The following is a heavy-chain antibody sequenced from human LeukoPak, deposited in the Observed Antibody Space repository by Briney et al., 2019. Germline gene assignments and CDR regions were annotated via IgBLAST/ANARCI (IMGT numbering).Heavy chain of an antibody. CDR3: ARDQRGSYYGFFDY. V-gene: IGHV3-7*01. Sequence: PPGGSLRLSCAASGFTFSTYSMSWVRQAPGKGLEWVANIKQNGGDKYYVDSVKGRFTISRDNAKNSLYLQMNSLRVEDTAVYYCARDQRGSYYGFFDYWGQGTLVTVSS. D-gene: IGHD1-26*01. J-gene: IGHJ4*02. CDR2: IKQNGGDK. CDR1: GFTFSTYS.